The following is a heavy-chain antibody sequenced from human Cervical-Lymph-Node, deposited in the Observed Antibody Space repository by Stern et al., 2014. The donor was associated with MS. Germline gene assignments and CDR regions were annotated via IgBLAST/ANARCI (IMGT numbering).Heavy chain of an antibody. D-gene: IGHD6-13*01. Sequence: EVQLVQSGAEVKKSGESLKISCSVSGYRFTNLWIGWVRQMPGKGLEWMGIIFPRDSEPRYNPSFEGRVTISADKSISTAYLQWSSLRASDTATYYCARARFHDSSWHHFDDWGQGTLVTVSS. CDR1: GYRFTNLW. CDR3: ARARFHDSSWHHFDD. V-gene: IGHV5-51*01. CDR2: IFPRDSEP. J-gene: IGHJ4*02.